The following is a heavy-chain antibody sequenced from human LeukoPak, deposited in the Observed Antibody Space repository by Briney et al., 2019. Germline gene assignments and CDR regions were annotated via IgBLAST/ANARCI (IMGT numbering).Heavy chain of an antibody. CDR1: GYTFTSFG. Sequence: ASVKVSCKASGYTFTSFGITWMRQAPGQGLEWMGGIIPIFGTANYAQKFQGRVTITADESTSTAYMELSSLRSEDTAVYYCARGRRWELPFFDYWGQGTLVTVSS. CDR3: ARGRRWELPFFDY. D-gene: IGHD1-26*01. V-gene: IGHV1-69*13. J-gene: IGHJ4*02. CDR2: IIPIFGTA.